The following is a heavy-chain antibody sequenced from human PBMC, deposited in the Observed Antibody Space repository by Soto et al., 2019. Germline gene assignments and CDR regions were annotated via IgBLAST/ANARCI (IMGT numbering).Heavy chain of an antibody. CDR3: AIGRGYSGYDDGFDF. J-gene: IGHJ3*01. Sequence: GGSLRLSCTASGFTFSRHSMHWVRQAPGKGLDWVAAISSDGSSKFYADSLKGRFTISRDNSKNTLHLQISSLRTEDTAVFYCAIGRGYSGYDDGFDFWGQGTMVTVSS. V-gene: IGHV3-30*04. D-gene: IGHD5-12*01. CDR2: ISSDGSSK. CDR1: GFTFSRHS.